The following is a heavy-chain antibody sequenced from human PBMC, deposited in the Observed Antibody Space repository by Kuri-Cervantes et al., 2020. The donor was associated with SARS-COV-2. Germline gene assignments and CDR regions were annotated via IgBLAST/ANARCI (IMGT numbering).Heavy chain of an antibody. J-gene: IGHJ4*02. CDR2: IYYSGST. Sequence: SETLSLTCTVSGGSISGSGYYWAWIRQPPGKGLEWIGYIYYSGSTNYNPSLKSRVTISVDTSKNQFSLKLSSVTAADTAVYYCARTYYDSSGYHSPFDYWGQRTLVTVSS. CDR1: GGSISGSGYY. D-gene: IGHD3-22*01. CDR3: ARTYYDSSGYHSPFDY. V-gene: IGHV4-61*05.